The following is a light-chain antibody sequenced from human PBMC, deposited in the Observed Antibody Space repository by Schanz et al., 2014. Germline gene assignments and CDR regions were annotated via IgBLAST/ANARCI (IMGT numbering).Light chain of an antibody. CDR1: QSVSSN. CDR3: QQYDNWWT. V-gene: IGKV3D-15*01. J-gene: IGKJ1*01. CDR2: DAS. Sequence: EIVMTQSPATLSVSPGERATLSCRASQSVSSNLAWYQQKPGQAPRLLIYDASNRATGIPARFSGSGSGTEFTLTISSLQSEDFVVYYCQQYDNWWTFGPGTKVEIK.